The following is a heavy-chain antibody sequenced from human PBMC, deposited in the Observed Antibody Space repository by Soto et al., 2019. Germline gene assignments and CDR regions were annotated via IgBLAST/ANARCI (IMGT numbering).Heavy chain of an antibody. J-gene: IGHJ4*02. D-gene: IGHD3-22*01. Sequence: QTGGSLRLSCAASGFTLSSYGMHWVRQAPGKGLEWVAVISYDGSNKYYADSVKGRFTISRDNSKNTLYLQMNSLRAEDTAVYYCAKSITSSGVDYWGQGTLVTVSS. CDR2: ISYDGSNK. CDR1: GFTLSSYG. CDR3: AKSITSSGVDY. V-gene: IGHV3-30*18.